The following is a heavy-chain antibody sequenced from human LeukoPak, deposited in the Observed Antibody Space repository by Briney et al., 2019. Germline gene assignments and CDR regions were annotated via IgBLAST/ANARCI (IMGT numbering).Heavy chain of an antibody. V-gene: IGHV4-34*01. Sequence: SETLSLTCAVYGGSFSGYYWSWIRQPPGKGLEWIGSFYYTGSTFYSPSLKSRVTISVDTSKNQFSLKLTSVTAADTATYYCASTVGWLQFGLAIYHWGQGTLVTVSS. J-gene: IGHJ5*02. CDR1: GGSFSGYY. CDR3: ASTVGWLQFGLAIYH. D-gene: IGHD5-24*01. CDR2: FYYTGST.